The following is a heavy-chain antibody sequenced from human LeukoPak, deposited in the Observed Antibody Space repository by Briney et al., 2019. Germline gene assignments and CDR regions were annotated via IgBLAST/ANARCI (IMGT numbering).Heavy chain of an antibody. Sequence: SETLSLTCTVSGGSISSYYWSWIRQPPGRGLEWIGYIHYSGRTNYNPSLKSRVTMSVDTSKIQFSLKLSSVTAADTAVYYCAADGMVRGPDAWFDSWGQGTLVTVSS. CDR1: GGSISSYY. CDR3: AADGMVRGPDAWFDS. J-gene: IGHJ5*01. CDR2: IHYSGRT. D-gene: IGHD3-10*01. V-gene: IGHV4-59*12.